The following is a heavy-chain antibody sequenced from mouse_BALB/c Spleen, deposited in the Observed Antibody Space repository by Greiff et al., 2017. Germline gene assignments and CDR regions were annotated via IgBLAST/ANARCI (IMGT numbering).Heavy chain of an antibody. J-gene: IGHJ1*01. V-gene: IGHV3-1*02. Sequence: VQLKQSGPDLVKPSQSLSLTCTVTGYSITSGYSWHWIRQFPGNKLEWMGYIHYSGSTNYNPSLKSRISITRDTSKNQFFLQLNSVTTEDTATYYGANDATVVADWYFDVWGAGTTVTVSS. CDR3: ANDATVVADWYFDV. CDR1: GYSITSGYS. CDR2: IHYSGST. D-gene: IGHD1-1*01.